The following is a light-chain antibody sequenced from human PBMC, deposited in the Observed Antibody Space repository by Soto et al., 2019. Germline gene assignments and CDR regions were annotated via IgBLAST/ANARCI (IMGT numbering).Light chain of an antibody. J-gene: IGKJ1*01. CDR1: QSVLYSSNNKNY. V-gene: IGKV4-1*01. CDR2: WAS. Sequence: DIVMTQSPDSLAVSLGERATINCKSSQSVLYSSNNKNYLAWYQQKPGQPHKLLIYWASTRESGVPDRFSGSGSGTDFTLTISSLQAEDVAVYYCQPYYRPWTFGQGTKVEIK. CDR3: QPYYRPWT.